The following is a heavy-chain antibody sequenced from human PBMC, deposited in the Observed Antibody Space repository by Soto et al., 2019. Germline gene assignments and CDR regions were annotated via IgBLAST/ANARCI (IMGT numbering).Heavy chain of an antibody. J-gene: IGHJ5*02. CDR1: GFTFSSYS. D-gene: IGHD3-22*01. V-gene: IGHV3-21*01. CDR3: ARDFYDSSGSGYNWFDP. Sequence: ESGGGLVKPGGSLRLSCAASGFTFSSYSMNWVRQAPGKGLEWVSSISSSSSYIYYADSVKGRFTISRDNAKNSLYLQMNSLRAEDTAVYYCARDFYDSSGSGYNWFDPWGQGTLVTVSS. CDR2: ISSSSSYI.